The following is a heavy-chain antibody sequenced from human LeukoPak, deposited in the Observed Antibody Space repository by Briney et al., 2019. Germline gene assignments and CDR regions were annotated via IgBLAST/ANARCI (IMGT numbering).Heavy chain of an antibody. D-gene: IGHD2-8*02. J-gene: IGHJ6*02. CDR1: GYTPAYYG. CDR2: ISADNGNT. V-gene: IGHV1-18*01. Sequence: ASVKVSCKASGYTPAYYGISWVRQAPGQGLEWMGWISADNGNTNYAQKLQGRVTMTTDTSTSTAYMELRSLRSDDTAVYYCARGAEDIVLSDYYGMDVWGQGTTVTVSS. CDR3: ARGAEDIVLSDYYGMDV.